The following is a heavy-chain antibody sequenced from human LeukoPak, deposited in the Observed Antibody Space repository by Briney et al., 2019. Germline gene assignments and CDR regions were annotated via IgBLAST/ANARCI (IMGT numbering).Heavy chain of an antibody. D-gene: IGHD5-12*01. V-gene: IGHV3-30*02. J-gene: IGHJ5*02. CDR1: ESTFTTYG. CDR2: IPYDASNE. CDR3: AKWKNNNSGYDH. Sequence: PGGSLRLSCEASESTFTTYGTHWVRQAPGKGLEWVAFIPYDASNEYYGDSVKGRFTISRDNSKNTLYLQMNSLRAEDTAVYFCAKWKNNNSGYDHWGRGTLVTVSS.